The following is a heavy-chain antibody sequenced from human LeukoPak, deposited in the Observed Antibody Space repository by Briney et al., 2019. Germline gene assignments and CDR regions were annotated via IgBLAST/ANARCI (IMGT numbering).Heavy chain of an antibody. V-gene: IGHV4-31*03. J-gene: IGHJ4*02. D-gene: IGHD4-17*01. CDR3: ARSGLWLRGTTAFDY. Sequence: SETLSLTCTVSGGSISSGGYYWSWIRQLPGKGLEWIGYIYYSGSTYYNPSLKSRLTISVDTSKNQFSLKLSSMTAADTAVYYCARSGLWLRGTTAFDYWGQGILVTVLS. CDR2: IYYSGST. CDR1: GGSISSGGYY.